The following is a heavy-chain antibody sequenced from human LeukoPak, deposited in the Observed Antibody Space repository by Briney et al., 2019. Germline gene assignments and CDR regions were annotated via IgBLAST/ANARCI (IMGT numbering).Heavy chain of an antibody. Sequence: PGGSLRFSCAASGFTFGSYAMTWVRQAPGKGLEWVSSIDASGGSTYYADSVKGRFTISRDNSKNTFYLQMHTLRADDTAVYYCAKGSGSGWYGWFAPWGQGTLVTVSS. CDR3: AKGSGSGWYGWFAP. J-gene: IGHJ5*02. D-gene: IGHD6-19*01. CDR2: IDASGGST. V-gene: IGHV3-23*01. CDR1: GFTFGSYA.